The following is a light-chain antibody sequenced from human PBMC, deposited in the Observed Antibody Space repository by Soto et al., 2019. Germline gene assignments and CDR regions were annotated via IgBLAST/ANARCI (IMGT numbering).Light chain of an antibody. CDR1: QSVGST. CDR2: DTS. Sequence: EIVMTQFPVTLSVSPGERVTLSCRASQSVGSTLNWYQQRPGQAPRLIIYDTSIRATGIPARFSGSGSGTEFTLTIASLQSEDSGAYYCQRFNRWPLSFGGGTKVDIK. J-gene: IGKJ4*01. V-gene: IGKV3-15*01. CDR3: QRFNRWPLS.